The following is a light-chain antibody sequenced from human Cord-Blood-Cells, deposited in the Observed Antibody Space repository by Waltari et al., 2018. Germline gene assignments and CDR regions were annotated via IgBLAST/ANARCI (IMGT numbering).Light chain of an antibody. CDR2: EGS. CDR3: CSYVGSSSVV. J-gene: IGLJ2*01. CDR1: SLDVGSYNL. Sequence: QSALTQPASVSGSPGQSLPISCTGTSLDVGSYNLVSWYQQHPGKAPKLMIYEGSKRPSGVANRFSGSKSGNTASRTISGLQAEDEADYYCCSYVGSSSVVFGGGTKLTVL. V-gene: IGLV2-23*01.